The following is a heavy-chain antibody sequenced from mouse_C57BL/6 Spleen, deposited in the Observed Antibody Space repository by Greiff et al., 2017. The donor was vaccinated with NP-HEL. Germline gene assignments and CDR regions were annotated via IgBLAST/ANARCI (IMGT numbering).Heavy chain of an antibody. Sequence: EVQLQQSGPELVKPGASVKISCKASGYSFTDYNMNWVKQSNGKSLEWIGVINPNYGTTSYNQKFKGKATLTVDQSSSPAYMQINSLTSEDSAVYYCARGNGYDPAWFAYWGQGTLVTVSA. V-gene: IGHV1-39*01. CDR3: ARGNGYDPAWFAY. CDR1: GYSFTDYN. CDR2: INPNYGTT. J-gene: IGHJ3*01. D-gene: IGHD2-2*01.